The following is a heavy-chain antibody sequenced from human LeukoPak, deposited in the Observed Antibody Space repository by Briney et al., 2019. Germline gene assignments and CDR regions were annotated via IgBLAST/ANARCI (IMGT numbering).Heavy chain of an antibody. J-gene: IGHJ4*02. CDR2: IYYSGST. CDR1: GYSISSGYY. CDR3: ARWTTIAAIAY. V-gene: IGHV4-38-2*02. Sequence: SETLSLTCTVSGYSISSGYYWAWIRQPPGKGLEWIGSIYYSGSTYYNPSLKSRVTISVDTSKNQFSLKLSSVTAADTAVYYCARWTTIAAIAYWGQGTLVTVSS. D-gene: IGHD2-15*01.